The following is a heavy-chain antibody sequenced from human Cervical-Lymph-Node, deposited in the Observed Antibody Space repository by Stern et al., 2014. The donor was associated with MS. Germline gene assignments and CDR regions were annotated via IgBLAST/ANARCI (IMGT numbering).Heavy chain of an antibody. V-gene: IGHV3-30*04. D-gene: IGHD4-17*01. CDR3: ARDRLDGDYVYYYGLDV. CDR1: GFTFSRYA. J-gene: IGHJ6*02. Sequence: DQLVESGGGVVRPGRSLRLSCATSGFTFSRYAVLWVRQAPGKVLEWVAAISYDGSNKFYGDSVKGRFTISRDNSKNTLFLQMNNLRPEDSGVYHCARDRLDGDYVYYYGLDVWGQGTTVTVSS. CDR2: ISYDGSNK.